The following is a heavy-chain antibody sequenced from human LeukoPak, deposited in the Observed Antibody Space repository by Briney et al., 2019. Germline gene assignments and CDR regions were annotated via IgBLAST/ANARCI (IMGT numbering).Heavy chain of an antibody. CDR3: ARDGYYGSGSYFDY. D-gene: IGHD3-10*01. Sequence: ASVKVSCKASGGTFSNYAISWVRQAPGQGLEWMGGIIPIFGTANYAQTFQGRVTIIADKSTSTAYMELSSLRSEDTAVYYCARDGYYGSGSYFDYWGQGTLVTVSS. CDR2: IIPIFGTA. CDR1: GGTFSNYA. J-gene: IGHJ4*02. V-gene: IGHV1-69*06.